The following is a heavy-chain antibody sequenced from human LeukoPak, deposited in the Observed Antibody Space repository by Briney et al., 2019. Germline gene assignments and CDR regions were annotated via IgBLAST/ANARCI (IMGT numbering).Heavy chain of an antibody. V-gene: IGHV3-53*01. CDR2: IYSGGST. CDR1: GFTFSSYA. J-gene: IGHJ4*02. Sequence: PGGSLRLSCAASGFTFSSYAMHWVRQAPGKGLEWVSAIYSGGSTYYADSVKGRFTISRDNSKNTLYLQMNSLRAEDTAVYYCARDSVVGNAYYFDYWGQGTLVTVSS. D-gene: IGHD2-15*01. CDR3: ARDSVVGNAYYFDY.